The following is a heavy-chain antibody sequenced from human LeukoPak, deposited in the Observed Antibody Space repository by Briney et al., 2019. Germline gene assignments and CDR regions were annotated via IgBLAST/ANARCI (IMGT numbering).Heavy chain of an antibody. J-gene: IGHJ3*02. CDR3: ARVIGLRGAVAGRNDAFDI. CDR1: GGSISSGGYY. Sequence: PSETLSLTCTVSGGSISSGGYYWSWIRQHPGKGLEWIGYTYYSGSTYYNPSLKSRVTISVDTSKNQFSLKLSSVTAADTAVYYCARVIGLRGAVAGRNDAFDIWGQGTMVTVSS. CDR2: TYYSGST. D-gene: IGHD6-19*01. V-gene: IGHV4-31*03.